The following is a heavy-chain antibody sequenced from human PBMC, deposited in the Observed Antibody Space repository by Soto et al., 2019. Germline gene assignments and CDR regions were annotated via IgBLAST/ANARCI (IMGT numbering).Heavy chain of an antibody. CDR1: GGTFSSYA. CDR3: ARAYCSSTSCYPVYYYYGMDV. V-gene: IGHV1-69*13. CDR2: IIPIFGTA. D-gene: IGHD2-2*01. Sequence: GASVKVSCKASGGTFSSYAISWVRQAPGQGLEWMGGIIPIFGTANYAQKFQGRVKITADESTSTAYMELSSLRSEDTAVYYCARAYCSSTSCYPVYYYYGMDVWGQGTTVTVSS. J-gene: IGHJ6*02.